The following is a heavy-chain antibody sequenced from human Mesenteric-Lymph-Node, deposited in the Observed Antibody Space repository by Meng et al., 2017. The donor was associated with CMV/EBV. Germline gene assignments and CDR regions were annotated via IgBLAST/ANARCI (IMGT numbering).Heavy chain of an antibody. Sequence: ASVKVSCKASGYTFTGYYMHWVRQAPGQGLEWMGWINPDSGGTHYAQRFQGRVTMTRDTSITTAYMEVIRLRSDDTAIYYCARQPIVYDYWGQGTLVTVSS. D-gene: IGHD2/OR15-2a*01. J-gene: IGHJ4*02. CDR2: INPDSGGT. CDR1: GYTFTGYY. CDR3: ARQPIVYDY. V-gene: IGHV1-2*02.